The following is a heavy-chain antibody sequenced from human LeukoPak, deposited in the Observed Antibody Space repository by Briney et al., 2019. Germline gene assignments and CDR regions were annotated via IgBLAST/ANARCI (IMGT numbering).Heavy chain of an antibody. Sequence: SETLSLTCTVSGGSISSGGYYWSWIRQHPGKGLEWIGYIYYSGSTYYNPSLKSRVTISVDTSKNQFSLKLSSVTAADTAVYCCARVYCSGGSCYVNNWGQGTLVTVSS. CDR3: ARVYCSGGSCYVNN. V-gene: IGHV4-31*03. D-gene: IGHD2-15*01. CDR2: IYYSGST. J-gene: IGHJ4*02. CDR1: GGSISSGGYY.